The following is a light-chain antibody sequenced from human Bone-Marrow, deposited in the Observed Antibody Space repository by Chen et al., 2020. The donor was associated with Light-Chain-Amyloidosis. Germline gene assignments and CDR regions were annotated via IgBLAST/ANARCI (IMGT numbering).Light chain of an antibody. V-gene: IGKV3-20*01. CDR2: GSS. J-gene: IGKJ4*01. Sequence: EIVWTQSPGPLSLSPGEGANLSCRASQTISSNYLTWYQQKFGQVHRLLIYGSSSRATVIPDRFTGSGSGTDFTLTVDILEPEDCAMYYCQQYGTSPLPFGGVANVDIK. CDR3: QQYGTSPLP. CDR1: QTISSNY.